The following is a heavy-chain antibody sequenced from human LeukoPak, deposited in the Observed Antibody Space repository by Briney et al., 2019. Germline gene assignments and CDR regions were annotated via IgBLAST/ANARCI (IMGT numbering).Heavy chain of an antibody. V-gene: IGHV4-4*02. CDR1: GGSISSGHW. D-gene: IGHD6-6*01. CDR3: ARSKGDSSSRYFDD. J-gene: IGHJ4*02. Sequence: PSETLSLTCAVSGGSISSGHWWSGVRRSPGKGREGIGEIYHSGTTNYNPSLKRRVTLSVDKSKNQLSLKLNSVTAADTAVYYCARSKGDSSSRYFDDWGQGTLLTVSS. CDR2: IYHSGTT.